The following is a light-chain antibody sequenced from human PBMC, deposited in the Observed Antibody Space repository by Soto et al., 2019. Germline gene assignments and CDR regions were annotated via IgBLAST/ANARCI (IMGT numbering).Light chain of an antibody. J-gene: IGKJ2*01. CDR3: QQSYSTPPTYT. CDR2: AAS. Sequence: DIQMTQSPSSLSASVGDRVTITCRASQSISNYLTWYQQKPGKAPKLLIYAASTLQSGVPSRFSGSGSGTDFTFTISSLQPEDFATYYCQQSYSTPPTYTFGQGTKLDIK. CDR1: QSISNY. V-gene: IGKV1-39*01.